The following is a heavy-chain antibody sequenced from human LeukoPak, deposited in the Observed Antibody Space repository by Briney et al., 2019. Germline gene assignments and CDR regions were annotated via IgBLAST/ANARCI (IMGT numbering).Heavy chain of an antibody. Sequence: SETLSLTCAVYGGSFSGYYWSWIRQPPGKGLEWIGEINHSGSTNYNPSLKSRVTISVDTSKNQFSLKLSSVTAADTAVYYCARGGYCSSTSCYNWFDPWGQGTLVTVSS. CDR2: INHSGST. D-gene: IGHD2-2*02. CDR3: ARGGYCSSTSCYNWFDP. J-gene: IGHJ5*02. CDR1: GGSFSGYY. V-gene: IGHV4-34*01.